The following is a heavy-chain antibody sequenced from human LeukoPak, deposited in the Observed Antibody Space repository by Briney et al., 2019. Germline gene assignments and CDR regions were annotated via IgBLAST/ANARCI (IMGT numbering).Heavy chain of an antibody. CDR2: INPSGGST. Sequence: ASVKVSCKASGYTFTSYYMHWVRQAPGQGLEWMGIINPSGGSTSYAQKFQGRVTMTRDMSTSTVYMELSSLRSEDTAVYYCATSCSSTSCYDAFDIWGQGTMVTVSS. CDR3: ATSCSSTSCYDAFDI. V-gene: IGHV1-46*01. J-gene: IGHJ3*02. D-gene: IGHD2-2*01. CDR1: GYTFTSYY.